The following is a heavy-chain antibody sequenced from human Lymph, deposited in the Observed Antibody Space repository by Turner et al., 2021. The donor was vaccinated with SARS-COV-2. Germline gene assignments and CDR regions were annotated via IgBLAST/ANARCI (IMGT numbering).Heavy chain of an antibody. CDR3: ARGSPQGWYVSVFDY. CDR2: IYYSGST. Sequence: QLQLQESGPGLVKPSETLSLTCTVSGDSINSSFYYWGWIRQPPGKGLEWIGSIYYSGSTYYNPSLKSRVTISVDTSKNQFSLKLSSVTAADTAVFYCARGSPQGWYVSVFDYWGQGTLVTVSS. D-gene: IGHD6-19*01. J-gene: IGHJ4*02. CDR1: GDSINSSFYY. V-gene: IGHV4-39*01.